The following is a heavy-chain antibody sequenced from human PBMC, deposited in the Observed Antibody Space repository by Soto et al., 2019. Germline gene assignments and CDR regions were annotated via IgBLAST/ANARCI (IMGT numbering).Heavy chain of an antibody. D-gene: IGHD3-9*01. CDR2: IRSKDNSYAT. Sequence: GESLKISCAASGFTFSGSAMHWVRQASGKGLEWVGRIRSKDNSYATAYAASVKGRFTISIDDSKNTAYLQMNSLKTDDTAVYFCTSHSADILTGYYYYGMDVWGQGTTVTVSS. J-gene: IGHJ6*02. V-gene: IGHV3-73*01. CDR3: TSHSADILTGYYYYGMDV. CDR1: GFTFSGSA.